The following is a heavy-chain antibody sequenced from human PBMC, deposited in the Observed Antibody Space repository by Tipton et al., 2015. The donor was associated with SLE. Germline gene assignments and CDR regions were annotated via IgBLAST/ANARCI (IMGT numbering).Heavy chain of an antibody. D-gene: IGHD3-16*01. CDR2: IYSSGNT. V-gene: IGHV4-4*07. CDR1: GNSISSYY. CDR3: ARRGTRYLLDY. Sequence: TLSLTCTVSGNSISSYYWSWIRQSAGRGLEWIGRIYSSGNTYYNPSLTSRVTISVDTSKNQFSLKLTSVTAADTAVYYCARRGTRYLLDYWGQGTLVTVST. J-gene: IGHJ4*02.